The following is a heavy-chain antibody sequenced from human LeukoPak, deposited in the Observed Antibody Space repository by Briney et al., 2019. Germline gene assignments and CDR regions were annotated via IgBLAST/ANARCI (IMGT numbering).Heavy chain of an antibody. V-gene: IGHV3-33*01. D-gene: IGHD1-14*01. CDR3: TRYNNDHFDY. CDR1: GFTFGGYG. J-gene: IGHJ4*02. Sequence: GRSLRLSCAGSGFTFGGYGMHWFRQTPGKGLERVAVIAYDGSRAFYADSVRGRFTISRDNSKNTMSVQMDDLRAEDTAVYYCTRYNNDHFDYWGQGTLVTVSS. CDR2: IAYDGSRA.